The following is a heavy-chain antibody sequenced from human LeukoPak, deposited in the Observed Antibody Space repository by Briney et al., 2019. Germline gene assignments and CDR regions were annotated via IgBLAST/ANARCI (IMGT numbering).Heavy chain of an antibody. D-gene: IGHD6-19*01. J-gene: IGHJ3*02. V-gene: IGHV3-48*02. CDR1: GFTFSSYS. Sequence: GGSLRLSCAASGFTFSSYSMNWVRQAPGKGLEWVSYISSSSSTIYYADSVKARFTISRDNAKNSLYPQMNSLRDEDTAVYYCARDLPSYSSGWDAFDIWGQGTMVTVSS. CDR3: ARDLPSYSSGWDAFDI. CDR2: ISSSSSTI.